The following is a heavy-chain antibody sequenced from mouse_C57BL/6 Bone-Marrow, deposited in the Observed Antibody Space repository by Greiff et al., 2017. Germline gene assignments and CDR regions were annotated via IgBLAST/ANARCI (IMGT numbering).Heavy chain of an antibody. CDR2: ISYDGSN. CDR1: GYSITSGYY. J-gene: IGHJ3*01. Sequence: ESGPGLVKPSQSLSLTCSVTGYSITSGYYWNWIRQFPGNKLEWMGYISYDGSNNYNPSLKNRISITRDTSKNQFFLKLNSVTTEDTATYYCARLLRAYWGQGTLVTVSA. CDR3: ARLLRAY. V-gene: IGHV3-6*01. D-gene: IGHD2-1*01.